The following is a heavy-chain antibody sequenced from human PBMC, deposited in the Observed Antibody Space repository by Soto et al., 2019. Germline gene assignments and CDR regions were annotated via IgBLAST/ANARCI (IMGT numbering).Heavy chain of an antibody. Sequence: GGSLRLSCAASGFTFSSYAMHWVRQAPGKGLEWVAVISYDGSNKYYADSVKGRFTISRDNSKNTLYLQMNSLRAEDTAVYYCAREGRWLQSIFDYWGQGTLVTVSS. CDR3: AREGRWLQSIFDY. CDR2: ISYDGSNK. V-gene: IGHV3-30-3*01. J-gene: IGHJ4*02. D-gene: IGHD5-12*01. CDR1: GFTFSSYA.